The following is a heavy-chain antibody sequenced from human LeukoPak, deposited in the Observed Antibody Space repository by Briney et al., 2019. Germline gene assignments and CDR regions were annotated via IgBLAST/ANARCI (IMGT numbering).Heavy chain of an antibody. CDR3: ARGCSGGSCFGDFDY. D-gene: IGHD2-15*01. V-gene: IGHV3-48*02. CDR2: ISSRSSTI. Sequence: GGSLRHSCAASGFTFDDYAMHWVRQAPGKGLEWISYISSRSSTIYYADSVKGRFTISRDNAKNSLFLQMNSLRDEDTAVYYCARGCSGGSCFGDFDYWGQGTLGTVSS. J-gene: IGHJ4*02. CDR1: GFTFDDYA.